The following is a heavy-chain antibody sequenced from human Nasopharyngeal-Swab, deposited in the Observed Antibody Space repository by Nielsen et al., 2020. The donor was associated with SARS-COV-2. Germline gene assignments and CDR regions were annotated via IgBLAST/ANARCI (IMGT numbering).Heavy chain of an antibody. V-gene: IGHV3-23*01. J-gene: IGHJ4*02. D-gene: IGHD3-10*01. Sequence: GESLKISCAASGFTFSSYAMSWVRQAPGKGLEWVASISGNGGTTDYADSVKGRFTIFRDNSKNTVSLQMNSLRADDTAVYYCAKGAGSLWFGSEDYWGQGTLVTVSS. CDR3: AKGAGSLWFGSEDY. CDR1: GFTFSSYA. CDR2: ISGNGGTT.